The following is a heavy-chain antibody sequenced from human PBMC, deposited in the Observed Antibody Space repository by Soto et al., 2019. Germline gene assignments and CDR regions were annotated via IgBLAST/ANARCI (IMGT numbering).Heavy chain of an antibody. CDR3: ARDLAKGGGSAGFDY. Sequence: QVRLVQSGAEVKKPGASVNVSCKSSGYTFTVYYMHWVRQAPGQGLEWMGWINPKSGGTMYPQKFQGRVTMTWDTSISTAYMALTRLRSDDRDVYYCARDLAKGGGSAGFDYWGQGILVTVSS. D-gene: IGHD1-26*01. J-gene: IGHJ4*02. CDR2: INPKSGGT. V-gene: IGHV1-2*02. CDR1: GYTFTVYY.